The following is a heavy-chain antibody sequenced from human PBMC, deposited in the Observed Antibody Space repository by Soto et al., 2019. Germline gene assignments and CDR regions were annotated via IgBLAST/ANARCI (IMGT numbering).Heavy chain of an antibody. J-gene: IGHJ4*02. CDR3: AGEASCTVTTGGGGSEKVY. Sequence: QVHLVESGGGVVQPGRSLRLSCAASGLTFSNYAMHWVRQAPGKGLEWVAFISYDGTNRCYPDSVKGRFTISRDNSKNTLSLQMHSLKAADTAGYDWAGEASCTVTTGGGGSEKVYWGQGTLVTVSS. D-gene: IGHD4-17*01. CDR2: ISYDGTNR. CDR1: GLTFSNYA. V-gene: IGHV3-30-3*01.